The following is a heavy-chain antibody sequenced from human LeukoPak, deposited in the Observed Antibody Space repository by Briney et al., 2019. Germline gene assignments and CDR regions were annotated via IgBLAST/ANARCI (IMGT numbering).Heavy chain of an antibody. V-gene: IGHV3-66*01. CDR2: VYSGDRT. Sequence: PGGSLRLSCAASGFTVNSNYMSWVRQAPGKGLEWVSVVYSGDRTYYADSVKGRFTISRDDSTNTLYLLMNSLRAEDTAVYYCARGYLIAYWGQRTLVTVSS. J-gene: IGHJ4*02. CDR3: ARGYLIAY. CDR1: GFTVNSNY. D-gene: IGHD1-26*01.